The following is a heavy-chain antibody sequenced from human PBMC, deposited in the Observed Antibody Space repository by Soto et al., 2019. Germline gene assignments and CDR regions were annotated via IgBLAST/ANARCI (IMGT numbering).Heavy chain of an antibody. CDR3: VHRVLAGQQIDY. J-gene: IGHJ4*02. V-gene: IGHV2-5*01. Sequence: QITLRESGPTLVKPTQTLTLTCTFSGFSLSTTGVGVGWIRQTPGKALEWLAFIYWNDDKRYNSFLNNRLTIPRETSKTQVVLAVTDMDPVDTAIYYCVHRVLAGQQIDYWGQGTLVTVSS. D-gene: IGHD2-15*01. CDR1: GFSLSTTGVG. CDR2: IYWNDDK.